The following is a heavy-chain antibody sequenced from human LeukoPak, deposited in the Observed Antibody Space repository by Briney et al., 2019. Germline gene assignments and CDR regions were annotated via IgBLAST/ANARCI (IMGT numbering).Heavy chain of an antibody. CDR2: ISYDGSNN. Sequence: PGGSLRLSCAASGFALLNSPMQWVRQAPCKGLEGVGLISYDGSNNYYADSGKGRFTISRDISKNTLSLQMDSLRVEDTAVYYCARSMIRGAVEYWGQGTLVTVSS. V-gene: IGHV3-30-3*01. CDR3: ARSMIRGAVEY. CDR1: GFALLNSP. J-gene: IGHJ4*02. D-gene: IGHD3-10*01.